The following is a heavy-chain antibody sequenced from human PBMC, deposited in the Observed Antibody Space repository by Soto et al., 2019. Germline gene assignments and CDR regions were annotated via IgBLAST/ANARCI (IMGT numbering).Heavy chain of an antibody. D-gene: IGHD1-1*01. CDR2: ISYDGNNK. CDR1: GFTFSSYG. Sequence: LRLSCASSGFTFSSYGMHWVRQAPGKGLEWVAVISYDGNNKYYADSVKGRLTISRDNSKNTVSLQMNSLRAEDTAVYYCAQERTRHFDYCGQGISVTVYS. CDR3: AQERTRHFDY. J-gene: IGHJ4*02. V-gene: IGHV3-30*18.